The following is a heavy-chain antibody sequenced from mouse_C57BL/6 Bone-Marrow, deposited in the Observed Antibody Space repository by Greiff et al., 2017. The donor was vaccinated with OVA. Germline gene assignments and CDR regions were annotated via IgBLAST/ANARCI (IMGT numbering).Heavy chain of an antibody. CDR3: ARSITTVVARGGDWYFDV. V-gene: IGHV7-3*01. CDR1: GFTFTDYY. J-gene: IGHJ1*03. D-gene: IGHD1-1*01. CDR2: IRNKANGYTT. Sequence: EVQGVESGGGLVQPGGSLSLSCAASGFTFTDYYMSWVRQPPGKALEWLGFIRNKANGYTTEYSASVKGRFTISRDNSQSILYLQMNALRAEDSATYYCARSITTVVARGGDWYFDVWGTGTTVTVSS.